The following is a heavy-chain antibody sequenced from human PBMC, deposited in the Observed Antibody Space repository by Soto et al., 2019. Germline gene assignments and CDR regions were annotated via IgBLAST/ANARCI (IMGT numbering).Heavy chain of an antibody. V-gene: IGHV3-9*01. J-gene: IGHJ4*02. Sequence: GGSLRLSCAASGFTFDDYAMHWVRQAPGKGLEWVSGISWNSGSIGYADSVKGRFTISRDNAKNSLYLQMNSLRAEDTALYYCAKGLSNLDYGDYWGQGTLVTVSS. CDR2: ISWNSGSI. CDR3: AKGLSNLDYGDY. CDR1: GFTFDDYA.